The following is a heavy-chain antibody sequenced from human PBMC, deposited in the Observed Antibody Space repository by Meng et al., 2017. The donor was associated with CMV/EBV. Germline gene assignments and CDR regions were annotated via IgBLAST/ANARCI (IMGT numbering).Heavy chain of an antibody. V-gene: IGHV1-2*02. CDR2: INPNSGGT. CDR3: ARGPLGEYSNYDAP. CDR1: GYTFTGYY. D-gene: IGHD4-11*01. J-gene: IGHJ5*02. Sequence: GQRVQSGAEVKKPGASVKGSCKASGYTFTGYYMHWVRQAPGQGLEWMGWINPNSGGTNYAQKFQGRVTMTRDTSISTAYMELSRLRSDDTAVYYCARGPLGEYSNYDAPWGQGTLVTVSS.